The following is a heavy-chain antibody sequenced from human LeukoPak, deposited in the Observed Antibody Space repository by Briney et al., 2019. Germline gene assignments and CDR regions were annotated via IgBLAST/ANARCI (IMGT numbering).Heavy chain of an antibody. CDR2: ISSSSSYI. J-gene: IGHJ6*02. D-gene: IGHD3-10*01. V-gene: IGHV3-21*01. CDR1: GFTFSSYS. Sequence: PGGSLRLSCAASGFTFSSYSMNWVRQAPGKGLEWVSSISSSSSYIYYADSVKGRFTISRDNAKNSLYLQMNSLRAEDTAVYYCARERITMVRGVITTGEYYYYGMDVWGQGTTVTVSS. CDR3: ARERITMVRGVITTGEYYYYGMDV.